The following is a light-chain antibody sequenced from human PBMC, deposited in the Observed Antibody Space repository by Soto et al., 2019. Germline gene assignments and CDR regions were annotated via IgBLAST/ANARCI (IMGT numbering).Light chain of an antibody. CDR2: WAS. Sequence: DIVLTQSPDSLAVSLGERATINCKSSQSVLYSSNNKNYLAWYQQKPGQPPKLLIYWASTRKSGVPDRFSGSGSGKDFTLTISSLQAEDVAVYYCQQYYNTPWTFGQETKVEIK. CDR3: QQYYNTPWT. J-gene: IGKJ1*01. CDR1: QSVLYSSNNKNY. V-gene: IGKV4-1*01.